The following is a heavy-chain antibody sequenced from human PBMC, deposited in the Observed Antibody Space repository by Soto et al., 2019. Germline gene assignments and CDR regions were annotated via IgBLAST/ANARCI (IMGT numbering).Heavy chain of an antibody. CDR3: ARGGYSGYDYSPYYFDY. V-gene: IGHV1-2*02. D-gene: IGHD5-12*01. CDR2: INPNSGGT. CDR1: GYTFTGYY. Sequence: ASVMVSCKASGYTFTGYYMHWVRQAPGQGLEWMGWINPNSGGTNYAQKFQGRVTMTRDTSISTAYMELSRLRSDDTAVYYCARGGYSGYDYSPYYFDYWGQGTLVTVSS. J-gene: IGHJ4*02.